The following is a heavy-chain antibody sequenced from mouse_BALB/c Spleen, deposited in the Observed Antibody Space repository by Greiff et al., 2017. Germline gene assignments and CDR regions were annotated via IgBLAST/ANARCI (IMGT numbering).Heavy chain of an antibody. CDR3: ARGSSYEGYFDV. V-gene: IGHV5-6-5*01. J-gene: IGHJ1*01. D-gene: IGHD1-1*01. Sequence: SVKGRFTISRDNARNILYLQMSSLRSEDTAMYYCARGSSYEGYFDVWGAGTTVTVSS.